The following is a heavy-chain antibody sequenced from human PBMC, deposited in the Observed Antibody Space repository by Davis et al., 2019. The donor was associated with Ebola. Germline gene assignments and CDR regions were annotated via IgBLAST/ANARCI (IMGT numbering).Heavy chain of an antibody. J-gene: IGHJ4*02. D-gene: IGHD5-12*01. CDR3: ASFGYTSSATEL. CDR2: TNHRGRT. V-gene: IGHV4-34*01. CDR1: GGSLSAYY. Sequence: PSETLSLTCAVYGGSLSAYYWTWIRQSPGKGLEWIGETNHRGRTNYKSSLQSRVTISAETSNNRVSLRLTSVTAADTAVYFCASFGYTSSATELWGQGTLVSVSS.